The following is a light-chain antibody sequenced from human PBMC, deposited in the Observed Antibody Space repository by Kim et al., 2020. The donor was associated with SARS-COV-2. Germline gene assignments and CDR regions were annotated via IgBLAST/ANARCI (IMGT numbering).Light chain of an antibody. J-gene: IGLJ1*01. CDR3: QSFDSSLSGYV. V-gene: IGLV1-40*01. Sequence: RGTISCTGSSSNIGAGFDVHWYQQLPATAPNLLIYGNSNRPSGVPDRFSGSKSGTSASLAITGLQAEDEADYYCQSFDSSLSGYVFGTGTKVTVL. CDR2: GNS. CDR1: SSNIGAGFD.